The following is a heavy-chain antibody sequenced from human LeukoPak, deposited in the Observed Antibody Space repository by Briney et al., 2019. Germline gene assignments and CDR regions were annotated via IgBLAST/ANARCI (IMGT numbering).Heavy chain of an antibody. CDR1: GYTFTSYD. CDR2: MNPNSGNT. Sequence: ASVKVSCKASGYTFTSYDINWVRQATGQGLEWMGWMNPNSGNTGHVQKFQGRATMTRDTSIGTAYMELSSLTSEDTAVYYCAREARRGVEVKAFDIWGQGTMVTVSS. V-gene: IGHV1-8*01. D-gene: IGHD1-1*01. CDR3: AREARRGVEVKAFDI. J-gene: IGHJ3*02.